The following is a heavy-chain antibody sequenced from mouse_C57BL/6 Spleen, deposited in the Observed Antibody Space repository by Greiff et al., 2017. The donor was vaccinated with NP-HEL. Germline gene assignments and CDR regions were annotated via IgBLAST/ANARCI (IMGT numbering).Heavy chain of an antibody. CDR2: IDPETGGT. CDR1: GYTFTDYE. J-gene: IGHJ3*01. Sequence: VQLQQSGAELVRPGASVTLSCKASGYTFTDYEMHWVKQTPVHGLEWIGAIDPETGGTAYNQKFKGKAILTADKSSSTAYMELRSLTSEDSAVYYCTRDDYDGECAYWGQGTLVTVSA. D-gene: IGHD2-4*01. V-gene: IGHV1-15*01. CDR3: TRDDYDGECAY.